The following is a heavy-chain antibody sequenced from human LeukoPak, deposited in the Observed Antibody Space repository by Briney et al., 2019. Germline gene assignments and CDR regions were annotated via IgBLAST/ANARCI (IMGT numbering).Heavy chain of an antibody. CDR2: INHSGST. V-gene: IGHV4-34*01. Sequence: GSLRLSCAASGFTFSSYEMNWVRQAPGKGLEWIGEINHSGSTNYNPSLKSRVTISVDTSKNQFSLKLSSVTAADTAVYYCARGRFPVVFDYWGQGTLVTVSS. CDR3: ARGRFPVVFDY. CDR1: GFTFSSYE. J-gene: IGHJ4*02. D-gene: IGHD2-21*01.